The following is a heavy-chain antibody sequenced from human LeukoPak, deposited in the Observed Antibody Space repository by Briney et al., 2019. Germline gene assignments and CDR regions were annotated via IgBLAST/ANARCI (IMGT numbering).Heavy chain of an antibody. CDR3: AKCYDSSGYYHDY. CDR1: GFTFSSYA. CDR2: ISGSGGST. Sequence: GGSLRLSCAASGFTFSSYAMSWVRQAPGKGLEWVSAISGSGGSTYYADSVKGRFTISRDNSKNTLYLQMDSLRAEDTAVYYCAKCYDSSGYYHDYWGQGTLVTVSS. V-gene: IGHV3-23*01. D-gene: IGHD3-22*01. J-gene: IGHJ4*02.